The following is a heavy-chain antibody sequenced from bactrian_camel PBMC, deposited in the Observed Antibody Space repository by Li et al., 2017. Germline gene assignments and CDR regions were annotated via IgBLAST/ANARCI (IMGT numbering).Heavy chain of an antibody. CDR3: AAKGSRLCSLTTVDPAFGY. V-gene: IGHV3S10*01. Sequence: DVQLVESGGGSVQPGGSLRLSCAASGFSFSKYDMSWVRQRAGRKLEWVGAIEDDGTTYYRAAVKGRFTISRDNVENKLFLQMDDLKPEDSAMYFCAAKGSRLCSLTTVDPAFGYWGQGTQVTVS. CDR2: IEDDGTT. D-gene: IGHD5*01. J-gene: IGHJ6*01. CDR1: GFSFSKYD.